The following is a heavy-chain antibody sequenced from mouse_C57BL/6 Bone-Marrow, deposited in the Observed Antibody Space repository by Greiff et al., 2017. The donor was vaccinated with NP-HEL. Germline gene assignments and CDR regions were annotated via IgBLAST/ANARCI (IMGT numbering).Heavy chain of an antibody. D-gene: IGHD1-1*01. CDR3: ARSYYGSSYAGFAY. Sequence: QVQLQQPGAELVKPGASVKLSCKASGYTFTSYWMHWVKQRPGQGLEWIGMIHPNSGSTNYNEKFKSKATLTVDKSSSTAYMQLSSRTSEYSAVYYCARSYYGSSYAGFAYWGQGTLVTVSA. J-gene: IGHJ3*01. CDR1: GYTFTSYW. V-gene: IGHV1-64*01. CDR2: IHPNSGST.